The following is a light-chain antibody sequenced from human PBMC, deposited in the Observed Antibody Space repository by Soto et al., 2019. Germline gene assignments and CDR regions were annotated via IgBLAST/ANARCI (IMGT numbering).Light chain of an antibody. J-gene: IGLJ3*02. V-gene: IGLV2-14*01. CDR1: SSDVGGYNY. Sequence: QSALTQPASVSGSPGQSITISCTGTSSDVGGYNYVSWYQQHPGKAPKLMIYEVSNRPSGVSNRFSGSKSGNTASLTISGLQAEDEADHYCSSYTSSSTLAVFGGGTKLTVL. CDR2: EVS. CDR3: SSYTSSSTLAV.